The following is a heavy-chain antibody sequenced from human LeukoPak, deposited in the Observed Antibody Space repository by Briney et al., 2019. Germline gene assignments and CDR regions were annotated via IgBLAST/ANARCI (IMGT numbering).Heavy chain of an antibody. CDR2: ISWRSNSK. Sequence: SGGSLRLSCAASGFTFHDYAMHWVRHAPGKGLEWVSGISWRSNSKGYADTVKGRFIISRDNAKNSLSLQMNSLRVEDSALYYCAKGYDSSGQISRPFHFDSRGQGTLVTVSS. CDR3: AKGYDSSGQISRPFHFDS. V-gene: IGHV3-9*01. J-gene: IGHJ4*02. CDR1: GFTFHDYA. D-gene: IGHD3-22*01.